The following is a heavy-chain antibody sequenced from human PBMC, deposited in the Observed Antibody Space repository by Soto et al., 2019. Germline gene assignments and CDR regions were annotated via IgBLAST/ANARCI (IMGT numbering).Heavy chain of an antibody. CDR2: HNHSGST. J-gene: IGHJ4*02. CDR3: ARGPRGGYYDY. Sequence: SETLSLTCAVYGGSFSGYYWSWIRQPPGKGLEWIGEHNHSGSTNYNPSLKSRVTLSGDTSKNQFSLKLSSVTAADTAVYYCARGPRGGYYDYWGQGTLVTVSS. D-gene: IGHD3-22*01. V-gene: IGHV4-34*01. CDR1: GGSFSGYY.